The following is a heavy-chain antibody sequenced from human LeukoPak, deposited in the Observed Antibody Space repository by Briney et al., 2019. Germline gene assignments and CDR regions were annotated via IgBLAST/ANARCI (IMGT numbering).Heavy chain of an antibody. CDR3: ARTYSNNYYYYMDV. CDR2: IYYSGST. Sequence: SETLSLTCTVSGGSISSYYWSWIRQPPGKGLEWIGYIYYSGSTNYNPSLKSRVTISVDTSKNQFSLKLSSVTAADTAVYCCARTYSNNYYYYMDVWGKGTTVTVSS. J-gene: IGHJ6*03. D-gene: IGHD4-11*01. V-gene: IGHV4-59*08. CDR1: GGSISSYY.